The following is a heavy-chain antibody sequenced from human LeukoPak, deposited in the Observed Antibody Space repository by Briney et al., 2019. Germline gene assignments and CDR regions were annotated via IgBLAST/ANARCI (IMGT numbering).Heavy chain of an antibody. Sequence: ASVKVSCKASGYTFTGYYMHWVRQAPGQRLEWMGWINPNSGGTNYAQKFQGWVTMTRDTSISTAYMELSRLRSDDTAVYYCARGDPIRRGVDTRVVPWGQGTLVTVSS. CDR1: GYTFTGYY. V-gene: IGHV1-2*04. D-gene: IGHD5-12*01. CDR3: ARGDPIRRGVDTRVVP. CDR2: INPNSGGT. J-gene: IGHJ5*02.